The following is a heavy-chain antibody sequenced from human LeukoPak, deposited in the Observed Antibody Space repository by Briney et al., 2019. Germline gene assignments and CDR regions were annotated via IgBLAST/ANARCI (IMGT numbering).Heavy chain of an antibody. D-gene: IGHD2-8*01. CDR1: GGSISSYY. J-gene: IGHJ3*02. CDR3: AGRRYCTNGVCYTEAFDI. CDR2: IYTSGST. V-gene: IGHV4-4*07. Sequence: SETLSLTCTVSGGSISSYYWSWIRQPAGKGLEWIGRIYTSGSTDYNPSLKSRVTMSVDTSKNQFSLKLSSVTAADTAVYYCAGRRYCTNGVCYTEAFDIWGQGTMVTVSS.